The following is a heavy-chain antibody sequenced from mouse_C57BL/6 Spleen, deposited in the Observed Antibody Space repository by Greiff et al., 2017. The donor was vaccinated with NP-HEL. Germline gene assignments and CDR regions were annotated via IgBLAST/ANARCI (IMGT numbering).Heavy chain of an antibody. J-gene: IGHJ2*01. CDR2: IYPRSGNT. V-gene: IGHV1-81*01. CDR3: ARSGDYEGY. CDR1: GYTFTSYG. D-gene: IGHD3-1*01. Sequence: QVQLQQSGAELARPGASVKLSCKASGYTFTSYGISWVKQRTGQGLEWIGEIYPRSGNTYYIEKFKGKATLTADKSSSTAYMELRSLTSEDSAVYFCARSGDYEGYWGQGTTLTVSS.